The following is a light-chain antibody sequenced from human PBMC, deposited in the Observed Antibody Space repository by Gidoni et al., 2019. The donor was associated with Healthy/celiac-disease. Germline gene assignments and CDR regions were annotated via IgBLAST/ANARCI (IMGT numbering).Light chain of an antibody. CDR1: QSVSSN. CDR2: DAS. V-gene: IGKV3-15*01. Sequence: EIVMTQSPATLSVSPGERATLSCRASQSVSSNLAWYQQKPGQAPRLLIYDASTRATDIPPRFSGSGSGTEFTLTISSLQSEDFAVYYCQQYSNWPPITFGQXTRLEIK. J-gene: IGKJ5*01. CDR3: QQYSNWPPIT.